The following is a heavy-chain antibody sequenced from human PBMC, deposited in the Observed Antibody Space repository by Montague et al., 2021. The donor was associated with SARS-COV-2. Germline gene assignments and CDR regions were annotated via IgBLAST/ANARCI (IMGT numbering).Heavy chain of an antibody. V-gene: IGHV2-5*02. CDR1: GFSLSTSGVG. D-gene: IGHD3-3*01. J-gene: IGHJ3*02. CDR3: AHRVADFCASAFDI. Sequence: PALVKPTQTLTLTCTFSGFSLSTSGVGVGWIRQPPGKALEWLALIYWDDDKRYSPSLKSRLTITKDTSKNQVVLTMTNMDPVDTATYYCAHRVADFCASAFDIWGQGTMVTVSS. CDR2: IYWDDDK.